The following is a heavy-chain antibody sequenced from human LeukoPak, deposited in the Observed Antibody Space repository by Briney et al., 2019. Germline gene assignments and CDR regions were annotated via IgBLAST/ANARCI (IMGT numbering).Heavy chain of an antibody. V-gene: IGHV3-7*01. CDR3: ARDPASGNNPY. J-gene: IGHJ4*02. CDR2: IKQDGSVT. Sequence: GGSLRLSCAASGFTFSDFWMTWVRQAPGKGLEWVASIKQDGSVTNHVESVRGRFTISRDNPKNSLYLQMNSLGVEDTAVYYCARDPASGNNPYWGQGTLVTVSS. CDR1: GFTFSDFW. D-gene: IGHD1/OR15-1a*01.